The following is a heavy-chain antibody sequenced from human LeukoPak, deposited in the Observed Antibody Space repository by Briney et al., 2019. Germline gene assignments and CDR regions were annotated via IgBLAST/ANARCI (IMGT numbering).Heavy chain of an antibody. J-gene: IGHJ6*03. Sequence: GESPEISRNGSGYSFTSYWLDRVRQMPGKGLEWMGIIYPGYSDTRYSPSFQGQVTISADKSISTAYLQWSSLKASDTAMYYCARRSNSCSSTSCSTNYYYYYYMDVWGKGTTVTVSS. D-gene: IGHD2-2*01. CDR3: ARRSNSCSSTSCSTNYYYYYYMDV. CDR1: GYSFTSYW. V-gene: IGHV5-51*01. CDR2: IYPGYSDT.